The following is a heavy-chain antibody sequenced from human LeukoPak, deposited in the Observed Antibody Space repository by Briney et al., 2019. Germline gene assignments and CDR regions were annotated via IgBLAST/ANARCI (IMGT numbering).Heavy chain of an antibody. D-gene: IGHD6-13*01. CDR2: IYSGGST. J-gene: IGHJ4*02. CDR1: GFTVSSSY. Sequence: GGSLRLSCAASGFTVSSSYMSWVRQAPGKGLEWVSIIYSGGSTYYADSVKGRFTISRDNSKNTLYLQMNSLRAEDTAVYYCAKDGSSWYGGFFDYWGQGTLVTVSS. V-gene: IGHV3-53*01. CDR3: AKDGSSWYGGFFDY.